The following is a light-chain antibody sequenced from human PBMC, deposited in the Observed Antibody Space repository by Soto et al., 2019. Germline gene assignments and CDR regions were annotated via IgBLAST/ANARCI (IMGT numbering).Light chain of an antibody. CDR2: EVS. Sequence: QSVLTQPPSASGSPGQSVTISCTGTSSDIGGYNYVSWYQQHPGKAPKLIIYEVSKRPSGVPDRFSGSKSGNTASLTVSGLQAEDEADYYCCSYAGSRNFFFGTGTKVTVL. J-gene: IGLJ1*01. CDR1: SSDIGGYNY. V-gene: IGLV2-8*01. CDR3: CSYAGSRNFF.